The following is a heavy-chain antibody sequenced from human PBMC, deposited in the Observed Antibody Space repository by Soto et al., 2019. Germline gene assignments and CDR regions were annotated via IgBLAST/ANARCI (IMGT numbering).Heavy chain of an antibody. CDR3: ARDGASGSYFGMDV. V-gene: IGHV3-33*01. CDR2: IWYDGSNK. J-gene: IGHJ6*02. D-gene: IGHD1-26*01. CDR1: GFTFGSYG. Sequence: QVQLVESGGGVVQPGRSLRLSCAASGFTFGSYGMHWVRQAPGKGLEWVAVIWYDGSNKYYADSVKGRFTISRDNSKNTLYLQMNSLRAEDTAVYYCARDGASGSYFGMDVWGQGTTVTVSS.